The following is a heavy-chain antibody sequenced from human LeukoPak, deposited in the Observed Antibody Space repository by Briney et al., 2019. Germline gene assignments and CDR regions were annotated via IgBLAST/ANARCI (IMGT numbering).Heavy chain of an antibody. CDR2: VSGSGGST. J-gene: IGHJ2*01. D-gene: IGHD1/OR15-1a*01. V-gene: IGHV3-23*01. CDR3: ARTNGYFDL. Sequence: GGSLRLSCAASGFTFSSHGISWFRGAPGKGLEWVSGVSGSGGSTFYADSVKGRFTISRDNSKSTVYMEMNSLRADETAVYYCARTNGYFDLWGRGTLVTVSS. CDR1: GFTFSSHG.